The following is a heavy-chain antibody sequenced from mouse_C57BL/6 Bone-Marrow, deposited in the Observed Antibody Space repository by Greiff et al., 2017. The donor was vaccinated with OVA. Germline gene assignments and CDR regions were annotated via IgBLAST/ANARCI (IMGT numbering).Heavy chain of an antibody. CDR2: IHPNSGST. CDR1: GYTFTSYW. D-gene: IGHD2-12*01. CDR3: ARGRIRRAMDY. J-gene: IGHJ4*01. Sequence: QVQLQQPGAELVKPGASVKLSCKASGYTFTSYWMHWVKQRPGQGLEWIGMIHPNSGSTNYNEKFKSKATLTVDKSSSTAYMQLSSLSSEASAVYYCARGRIRRAMDYWGQGTSVTVSS. V-gene: IGHV1-64*01.